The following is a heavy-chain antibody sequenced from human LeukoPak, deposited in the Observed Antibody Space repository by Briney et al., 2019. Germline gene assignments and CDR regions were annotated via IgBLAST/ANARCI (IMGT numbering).Heavy chain of an antibody. D-gene: IGHD3-10*01. Sequence: PGGSLRLSCAASGFTFSIYEMNWVRQPPGKGLEWIGSIYYSGSTYYNPSLKSRVTISVDTSKNQSSLKLSSVTAADPAVYYCATRPGVRGVIRAMDVWGKGTTVTISS. J-gene: IGHJ6*03. V-gene: IGHV4-59*05. CDR1: GFTFSIYE. CDR2: IYYSGST. CDR3: ATRPGVRGVIRAMDV.